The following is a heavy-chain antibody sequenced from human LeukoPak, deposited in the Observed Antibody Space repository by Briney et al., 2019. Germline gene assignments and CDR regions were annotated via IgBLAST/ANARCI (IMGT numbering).Heavy chain of an antibody. J-gene: IGHJ5*02. CDR1: GGTFSSYA. CDR3: AREVRGYQLDP. Sequence: SVKVSCKASGGTFSSYAVSWVRQAPGQGLEWMGRIIPMFGKANHAQNFQGRVTITTEESTSTAYMELSSLRSEDTAVYYCAREVRGYQLDPWGPGTLVTVSS. D-gene: IGHD3-22*01. V-gene: IGHV1-69*05. CDR2: IIPMFGKA.